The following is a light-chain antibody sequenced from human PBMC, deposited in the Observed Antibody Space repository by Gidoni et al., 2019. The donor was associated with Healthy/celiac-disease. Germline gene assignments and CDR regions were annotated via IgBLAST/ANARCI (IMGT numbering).Light chain of an antibody. Sequence: VLTQSPATLSLSPGERATLSCRASQSVSSYLAWYQQKPGQAPRLLIYDASNRATGIPARFSGIGSETDFTLTISSLEPEDCAVYYCQQRSNWPLTFGGGTKVEIK. CDR1: QSVSSY. J-gene: IGKJ4*01. CDR2: DAS. V-gene: IGKV3-11*01. CDR3: QQRSNWPLT.